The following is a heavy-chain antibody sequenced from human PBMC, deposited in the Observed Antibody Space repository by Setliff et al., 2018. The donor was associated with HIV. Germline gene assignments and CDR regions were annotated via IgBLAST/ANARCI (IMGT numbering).Heavy chain of an antibody. Sequence: PSETLSLTCTVSGDSISRSNCFWGFIRQSPGKGLEWIASVHYGGSIFYNPSLKSRVTLSVGTSKRQFFLNLSSATTADTAMYYCVRPSFGIGGGSMFDSWGQGIVVTVSS. J-gene: IGHJ4*02. CDR2: VHYGGSI. CDR1: GDSISRSNCF. V-gene: IGHV4-39*01. D-gene: IGHD3-3*01. CDR3: VRPSFGIGGGSMFDS.